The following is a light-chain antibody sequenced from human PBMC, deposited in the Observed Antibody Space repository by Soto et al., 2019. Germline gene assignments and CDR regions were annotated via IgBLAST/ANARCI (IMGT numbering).Light chain of an antibody. Sequence: QSVLTQPPSASGTPRQRVTISCSGSSSNIGSNTVNWYQQLPGTAPKLLIYSNNQRPSGVPDRFSGSKSGTSASLAISGLQSEDEADYYCAAWDDSLNGPRFGGGTKLTVL. CDR1: SSNIGSNT. V-gene: IGLV1-44*01. J-gene: IGLJ3*02. CDR3: AAWDDSLNGPR. CDR2: SNN.